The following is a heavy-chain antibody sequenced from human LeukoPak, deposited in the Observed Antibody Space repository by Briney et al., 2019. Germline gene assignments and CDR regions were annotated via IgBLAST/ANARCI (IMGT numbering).Heavy chain of an antibody. D-gene: IGHD5-18*01. CDR2: SSAYNGNT. CDR1: GYTFTSFD. J-gene: IGHJ4*02. V-gene: IGHV1-18*01. CDR3: TRDLGVDTTMIFFDY. Sequence: ASVKVSCKASGYTFTSFDISWVRQAPGQGLEWMGWSSAYNGNTNYAQKFQGRVTMTTDTSTSTAYMEVRSLRSDDTAVYYCTRDLGVDTTMIFFDYWGQGSLVTVSS.